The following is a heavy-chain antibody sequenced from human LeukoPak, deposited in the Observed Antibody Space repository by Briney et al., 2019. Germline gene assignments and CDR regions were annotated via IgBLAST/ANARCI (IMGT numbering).Heavy chain of an antibody. D-gene: IGHD7-27*01. Sequence: PGGSLRLSCAASGLMFSNYWMTWVRQAPGKGLEWVANINQDGSVKQYLDSVKGRFTISRDNANNSMYLQMNSLRGDDTAVYCCASGDHSDIWGRGTMVTVSS. CDR2: INQDGSVK. CDR1: GLMFSNYW. CDR3: ASGDHSDI. J-gene: IGHJ3*02. V-gene: IGHV3-7*01.